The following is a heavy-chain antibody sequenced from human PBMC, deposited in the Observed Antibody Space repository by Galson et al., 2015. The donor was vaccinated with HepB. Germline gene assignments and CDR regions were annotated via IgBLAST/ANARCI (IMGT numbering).Heavy chain of an antibody. CDR2: ISGSGGST. J-gene: IGHJ4*02. D-gene: IGHD3-3*01. CDR3: AKSYYDFWSGYYVFDY. V-gene: IGHV3-23*01. CDR1: GFTFSSYA. Sequence: SLRLSCAASGFTFSSYAMSWVRQAPGKGLEWVSAISGSGGSTYYADSVKGRFTISRDNSKNTLYLQMNSLRAEDTAVYYCAKSYYDFWSGYYVFDYWGQGTLVTVSS.